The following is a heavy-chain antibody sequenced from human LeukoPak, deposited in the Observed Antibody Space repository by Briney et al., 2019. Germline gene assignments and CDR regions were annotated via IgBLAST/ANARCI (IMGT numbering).Heavy chain of an antibody. J-gene: IGHJ4*02. Sequence: GASVKVSCKASGYTFTSYDINWLRQATGQGLEWMGWMNPNSGNTGYAQKFQGRVTMTRNTSISTAYMELSSLRSEDTAVYYCARVKFGRDGFYYFDYWGQGTLVTVSS. D-gene: IGHD5-24*01. CDR1: GYTFTSYD. CDR2: MNPNSGNT. V-gene: IGHV1-8*01. CDR3: ARVKFGRDGFYYFDY.